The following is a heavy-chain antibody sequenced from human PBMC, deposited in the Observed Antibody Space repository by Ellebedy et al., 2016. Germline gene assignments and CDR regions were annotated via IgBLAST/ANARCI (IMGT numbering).Heavy chain of an antibody. Sequence: GGSLRLSCAASGFSFSDHYMDWVRQAPGKGLEWVGFIRSKSYGGTTEFAASVKGRFTMSRDDSKNSLYLQMNSLKTEDTAVYYCTREVRRAWFDRWGQGTVVTVSS. CDR2: IRSKSYGGTT. J-gene: IGHJ5*02. D-gene: IGHD2-2*01. V-gene: IGHV3-72*01. CDR1: GFSFSDHY. CDR3: TREVRRAWFDR.